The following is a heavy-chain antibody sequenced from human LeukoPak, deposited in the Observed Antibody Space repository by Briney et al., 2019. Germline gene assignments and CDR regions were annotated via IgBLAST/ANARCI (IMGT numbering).Heavy chain of an antibody. D-gene: IGHD6-19*01. V-gene: IGHV3-33*01. Sequence: GGSLRLSCTASGFTFSNFGLHWVRQAPGRGLEWVAIIWYGKQNRFYSDSVKGRFTISRDDAKNTLYLQMNSLRVDDTALYYCARGPGISVAGYNFDYWGQGALVTVSS. J-gene: IGHJ4*02. CDR3: ARGPGISVAGYNFDY. CDR1: GFTFSNFG. CDR2: IWYGKQNR.